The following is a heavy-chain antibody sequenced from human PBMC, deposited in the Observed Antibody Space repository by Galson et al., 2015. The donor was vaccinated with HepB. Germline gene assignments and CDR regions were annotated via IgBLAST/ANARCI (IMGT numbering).Heavy chain of an antibody. J-gene: IGHJ4*02. CDR1: GFTFSSYD. Sequence: SLRLSCAAPGFTFSSYDMHWVRQAQGKGLEWVAVISYDGSNKYYADSVKGRFTISRDNSKNTLYLQMNSLRAEDTAVYYCARDPELVGPAAASHLDYWGQGTLVTVSS. V-gene: IGHV3-30*04. D-gene: IGHD6-13*01. CDR2: ISYDGSNK. CDR3: ARDPELVGPAAASHLDY.